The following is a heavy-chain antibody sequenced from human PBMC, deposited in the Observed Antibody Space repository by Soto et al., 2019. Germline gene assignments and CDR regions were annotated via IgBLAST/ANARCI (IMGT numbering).Heavy chain of an antibody. J-gene: IGHJ6*02. CDR3: ATNIVVVGGMDV. CDR2: FDPEDGET. V-gene: IGHV1-24*01. D-gene: IGHD2-2*01. CDR1: GYTLTELS. Sequence: ASVKVSCKVSGYTLTELSMHWVRQAPGKGLEWMGGFDPEDGETIYAQKFQGGVTMTEDTSTDTAYMELSSLRSEDTAVYYCATNIVVVGGMDVSGQGTTVTVSS.